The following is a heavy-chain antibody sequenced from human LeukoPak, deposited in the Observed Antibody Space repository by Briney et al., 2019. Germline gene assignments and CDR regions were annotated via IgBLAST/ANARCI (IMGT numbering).Heavy chain of an antibody. CDR3: AKRPVPAALMSWFDY. D-gene: IGHD2-2*01. J-gene: IGHJ4*02. CDR1: GFTFSSYA. V-gene: IGHV3-23*01. CDR2: ISGSGGST. Sequence: GGSLRLSCAASGFTFSSYAMSWVRQAPGKGLEWVSAISGSGGSTYYADSVKGRFTISRDNSKNTLYLQMNGLRAEDTAVYYCAKRPVPAALMSWFDYWGQGTLVTVSS.